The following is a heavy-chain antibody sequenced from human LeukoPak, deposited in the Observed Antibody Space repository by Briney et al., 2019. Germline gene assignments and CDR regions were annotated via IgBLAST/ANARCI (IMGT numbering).Heavy chain of an antibody. CDR3: ARAKLHSSLDY. Sequence: PGGSLRLSCAASGFSFSTFAIHWVRQAPGKGLEWVVVISSDGDNKYYADSVKGRFTISRDNSKNTLFLQMNRLKTEDTAVYYCARAKLHSSLDYWGQGVLVTVSS. CDR1: GFSFSTFA. CDR2: ISSDGDNK. J-gene: IGHJ4*02. D-gene: IGHD3-22*01. V-gene: IGHV3-30-3*01.